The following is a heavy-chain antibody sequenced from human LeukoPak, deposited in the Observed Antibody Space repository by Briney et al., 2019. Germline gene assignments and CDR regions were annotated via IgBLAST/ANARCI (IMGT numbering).Heavy chain of an antibody. Sequence: PSETLSLTCTVSGGSISSSSYYWGWIRQPPGKGLEWIGSIYYSGSTYYNPSLKSRVTISVDTSKNQFSLKLSSVTAADTAVYYCARPCLRNWNDFDYWGQGTLVTV. CDR1: GGSISSSSYY. CDR3: ARPCLRNWNDFDY. D-gene: IGHD1-1*01. J-gene: IGHJ4*02. CDR2: IYYSGST. V-gene: IGHV4-39*01.